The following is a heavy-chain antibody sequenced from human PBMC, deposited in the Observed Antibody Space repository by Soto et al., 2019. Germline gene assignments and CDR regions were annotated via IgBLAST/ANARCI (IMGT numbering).Heavy chain of an antibody. J-gene: IGHJ6*02. CDR2: TYYRSKWYN. CDR3: ARSYSSKWMRYYYGMDV. V-gene: IGHV6-1*01. Sequence: SQTLSLTCAISGDSVSSNSAAWNWIRQSPSRGLEWLGRTYYRSKWYNDYAVSVKSRITINPDTSKNQFSLQLNSVTPEDTAVYYCARSYSSKWMRYYYGMDVWGQGTTVTVSS. D-gene: IGHD2-21*01. CDR1: GDSVSSNSAA.